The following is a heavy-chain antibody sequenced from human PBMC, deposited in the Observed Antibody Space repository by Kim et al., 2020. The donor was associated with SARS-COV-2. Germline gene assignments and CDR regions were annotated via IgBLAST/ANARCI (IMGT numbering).Heavy chain of an antibody. CDR1: GFTFSSYS. D-gene: IGHD2-2*01. V-gene: IGHV3-21*01. Sequence: GGSLRLSCAASGFTFSSYSMNWVRQAPGKGLEGVSSISSSSSYIYYADSVKGRFTISRDNAKKSLYLQMNSLRAEDTAVYYCARDAIVVVPAAMGVAYYFDYWGQGTLVTVSS. CDR3: ARDAIVVVPAAMGVAYYFDY. CDR2: ISSSSSYI. J-gene: IGHJ4*02.